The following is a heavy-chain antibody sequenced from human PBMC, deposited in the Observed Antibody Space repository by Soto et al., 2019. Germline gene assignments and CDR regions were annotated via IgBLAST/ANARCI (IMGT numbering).Heavy chain of an antibody. Sequence: SVKLSCKASGGTFSSYAISWVRQAPGQGLEWMGGIIPIFGTANYAQKFQGRVTITADESTSTAYMELSSLRSEDTAVYYCARGSYDFWSGYSPTNYYYYGMDVWGQGTTVTVSS. CDR3: ARGSYDFWSGYSPTNYYYYGMDV. V-gene: IGHV1-69*13. J-gene: IGHJ6*02. CDR2: IIPIFGTA. CDR1: GGTFSSYA. D-gene: IGHD3-3*01.